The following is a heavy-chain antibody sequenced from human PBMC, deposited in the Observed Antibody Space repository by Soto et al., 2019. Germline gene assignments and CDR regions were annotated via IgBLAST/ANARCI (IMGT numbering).Heavy chain of an antibody. CDR1: GGSISSGGYY. CDR2: IYYSGST. Sequence: QVQLQESGPGLVKPSQTLSLTCTVSGGSISSGGYYWSWIRQHPGKGLEWIGYIYYSGSTYYNPSLKSRVTISVDTSKNQFSLKLSSVTAADTAVYYCARDSTVTTWPGVAFDIWGQGTMVTVSS. J-gene: IGHJ3*02. V-gene: IGHV4-31*03. CDR3: ARDSTVTTWPGVAFDI. D-gene: IGHD4-17*01.